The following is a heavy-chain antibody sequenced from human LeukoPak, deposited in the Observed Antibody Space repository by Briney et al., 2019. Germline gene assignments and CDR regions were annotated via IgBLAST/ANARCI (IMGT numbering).Heavy chain of an antibody. D-gene: IGHD3-10*01. CDR3: AKGGAVSSKSLTMVRGTRRYNYYMDV. J-gene: IGHJ6*03. CDR1: GFTLSGSA. V-gene: IGHV3-73*01. Sequence: GGSLRLSCAASGFTLSGSAMHWVRQASGKGPEWVGRIRSKINNYATAYAASVKGRFTISRDNSKNTLYLQMNSLRAEDTAVYYCAKGGAVSSKSLTMVRGTRRYNYYMDVWGKGTTVTISS. CDR2: IRSKINNYAT.